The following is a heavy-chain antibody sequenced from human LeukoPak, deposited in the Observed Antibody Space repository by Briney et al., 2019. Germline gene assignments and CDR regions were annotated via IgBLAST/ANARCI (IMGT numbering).Heavy chain of an antibody. J-gene: IGHJ5*02. Sequence: GASVKVSCKASGYTFTSYDINWVRQATGQGLEWMGWMNPNSGNTGYAQKFQGRVTITRNTSISTAYMELSSLRSEDTAVYYCARGYDSSGFSPFDPWGQGTLVTVSS. V-gene: IGHV1-8*03. D-gene: IGHD3-22*01. CDR2: MNPNSGNT. CDR3: ARGYDSSGFSPFDP. CDR1: GYTFTSYD.